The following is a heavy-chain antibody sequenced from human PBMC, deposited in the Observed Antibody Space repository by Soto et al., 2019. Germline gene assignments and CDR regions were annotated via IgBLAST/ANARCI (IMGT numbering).Heavy chain of an antibody. CDR3: AREYQYSSGWPGNDY. Sequence: EVQLVESGGGLVHPGGSLSLSCAASGFTFSSYWMSWVRQAPGKGLEWVANIKQDGSEKYYVDSVKGRFTISRDNAKNSLYLQMNSLRAEDTAVYYCAREYQYSSGWPGNDYWGQGTLVTVSS. CDR2: IKQDGSEK. CDR1: GFTFSSYW. V-gene: IGHV3-7*01. J-gene: IGHJ4*02. D-gene: IGHD6-19*01.